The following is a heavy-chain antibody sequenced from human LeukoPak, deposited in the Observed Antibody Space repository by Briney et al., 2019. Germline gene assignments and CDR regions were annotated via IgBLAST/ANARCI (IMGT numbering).Heavy chain of an antibody. D-gene: IGHD3-22*01. Sequence: PSETLSLTCTVSGYSISSGYYWGWIRQPPGKGLEWIGSIYHSGSTYYNPSLKSRVTISVDTSKNQFSLKLSSVIAADTAVYYCARDRNYDSSGYYGVFDYWGQGTLVTVSS. J-gene: IGHJ4*02. CDR1: GYSISSGYY. CDR3: ARDRNYDSSGYYGVFDY. CDR2: IYHSGST. V-gene: IGHV4-38-2*02.